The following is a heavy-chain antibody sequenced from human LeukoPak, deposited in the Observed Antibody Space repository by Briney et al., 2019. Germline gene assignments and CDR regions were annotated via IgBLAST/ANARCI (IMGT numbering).Heavy chain of an antibody. J-gene: IGHJ3*02. CDR1: GYTFTGYY. V-gene: IGHV1-2*02. Sequence: GASVKVSCKASGYTFTGYYIHWVRQAPGQGLEWMGWINPNSGGTNYAQKFQGRVTMTRDTSISTAYMELTRLRSDDTAMYYCANSITVASGHDAFGIWGQGTMVTVSS. CDR2: INPNSGGT. D-gene: IGHD6-19*01. CDR3: ANSITVASGHDAFGI.